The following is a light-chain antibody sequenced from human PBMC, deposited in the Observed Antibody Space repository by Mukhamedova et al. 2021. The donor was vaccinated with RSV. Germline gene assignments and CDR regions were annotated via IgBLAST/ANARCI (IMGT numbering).Light chain of an antibody. J-gene: IGKJ2*01. CDR3: QQYNSYSYT. V-gene: IGKV1-5*03. Sequence: WYQRRVHGSAPKLLIYKASTLQSGVPSRFSGSGSGTEFTLTISSLQHEDFATYYCQQYNSYSYTFGQGTKLEIK. CDR2: KAS.